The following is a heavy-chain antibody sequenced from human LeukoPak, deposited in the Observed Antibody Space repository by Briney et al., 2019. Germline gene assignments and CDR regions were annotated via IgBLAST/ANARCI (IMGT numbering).Heavy chain of an antibody. V-gene: IGHV1-69*13. Sequence: ASVKVSCKASGGTFSSYAISWVRQAPGQGLEWMGGVIPIFGTANYAQKFQGRVTITADESTSTAYMELSSLRSEDTAVYYCALRFLEWLSHYYYYGMDVWGQGTTVTVSS. J-gene: IGHJ6*02. D-gene: IGHD3-3*01. CDR1: GGTFSSYA. CDR2: VIPIFGTA. CDR3: ALRFLEWLSHYYYYGMDV.